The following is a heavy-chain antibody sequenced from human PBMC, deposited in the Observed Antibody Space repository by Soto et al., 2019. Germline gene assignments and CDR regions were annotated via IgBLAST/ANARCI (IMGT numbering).Heavy chain of an antibody. CDR1: GHSISSGYY. CDR2: VHHNENT. Sequence: SETLSLTCAVSGHSISSGYYWGWIRQPPGKGLEWIGNVHHNENTYYNPSLKSRVTISLHTSKNQFSLKVSSVTAADTAVYYCARDIVSGRGYYYGMDVWGQGTTVTV. V-gene: IGHV4-38-2*02. D-gene: IGHD1-26*01. J-gene: IGHJ6*02. CDR3: ARDIVSGRGYYYGMDV.